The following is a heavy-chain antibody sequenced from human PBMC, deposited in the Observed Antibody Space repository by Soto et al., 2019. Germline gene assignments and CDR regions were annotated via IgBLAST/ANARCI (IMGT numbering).Heavy chain of an antibody. CDR2: INPNGGST. J-gene: IGHJ3*02. CDR1: GYTFINYY. Sequence: ASVKVSCKASGYTFINYYMHWVQQAPGQGLEWMGIINPNGGSTTYAQRFQGRVTLTRDTSTNAVSMELSSLRSEDTAVYYCAREKWLVRRNDPFDIWGQGTMVTVSS. D-gene: IGHD6-19*01. V-gene: IGHV1-46*01. CDR3: AREKWLVRRNDPFDI.